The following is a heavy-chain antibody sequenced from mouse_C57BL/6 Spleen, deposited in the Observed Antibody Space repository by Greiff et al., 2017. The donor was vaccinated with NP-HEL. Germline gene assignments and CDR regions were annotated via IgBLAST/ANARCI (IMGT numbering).Heavy chain of an antibody. Sequence: VKLQQSGPELVKPGASVKISCKASGYAFSSSWMNWVKQRPGKGLEWIGRIYPGDGDTNYNGKFKGKATLTADKSSSTAYMQLSSLTSEDSAVYFCASETAPYAMDYWGQGTSVTVSS. V-gene: IGHV1-82*01. CDR3: ASETAPYAMDY. J-gene: IGHJ4*01. CDR2: IYPGDGDT. CDR1: GYAFSSSW. D-gene: IGHD4-1*01.